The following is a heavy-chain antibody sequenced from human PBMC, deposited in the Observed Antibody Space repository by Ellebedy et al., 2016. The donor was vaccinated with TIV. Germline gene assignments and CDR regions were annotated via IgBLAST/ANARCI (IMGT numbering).Heavy chain of an antibody. D-gene: IGHD1-26*01. J-gene: IGHJ3*02. Sequence: PGGSLRLSFAASAFTFDDYAMSWVRQAPGKGLEWVSAISGSGCSTYYADSVKGRFTISRDNSKNTLYLQMNSLRAEDTAVYYCAKDLSGSYNAFDIWGQGTMVTVSS. CDR1: AFTFDDYA. CDR2: ISGSGCST. V-gene: IGHV3-23*01. CDR3: AKDLSGSYNAFDI.